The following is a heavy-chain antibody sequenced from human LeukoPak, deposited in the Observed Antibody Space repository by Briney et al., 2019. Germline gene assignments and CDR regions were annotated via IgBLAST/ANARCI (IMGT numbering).Heavy chain of an antibody. CDR1: GDSFRSGGLY. CDR3: ARIFDS. J-gene: IGHJ4*02. CDR2: IFYTGKT. Sequence: ASETLSLTCTLSGDSFRSGGLYWGWIRQPPGKRPEWIGDIFYTGKTNYNPSLKSRVTISLDTSKSQFSLKLTSMTAADTAVYYCARIFDSWGQGILVTVSS. V-gene: IGHV4-61*08.